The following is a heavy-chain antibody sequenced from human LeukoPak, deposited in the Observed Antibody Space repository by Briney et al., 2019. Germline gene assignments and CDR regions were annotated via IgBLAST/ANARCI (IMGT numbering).Heavy chain of an antibody. Sequence: KPGASVKVSCKASGYTFTSYYMHWVRQAPGQGLEWMGIINPSGGSTSYAQKFQGRVTMTRDTSTSTVYMELSSLRSEDTAVYYCARGPSITMVRGGQWYYYMDVWGKGTTVTIS. V-gene: IGHV1-46*01. D-gene: IGHD3-10*01. CDR2: INPSGGST. CDR1: GYTFTSYY. J-gene: IGHJ6*03. CDR3: ARGPSITMVRGGQWYYYMDV.